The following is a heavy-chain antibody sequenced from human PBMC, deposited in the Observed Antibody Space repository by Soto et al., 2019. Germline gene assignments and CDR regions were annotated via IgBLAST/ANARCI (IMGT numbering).Heavy chain of an antibody. V-gene: IGHV4-31*03. CDR1: GGSLSSGGYY. CDR2: IYYSGRT. D-gene: IGHD2-15*01. J-gene: IGHJ4*02. Sequence: SETLSLTCTVSGGSLSSGGYYWSWIRLHPGKGLEWIGYIYYSGRTYYNPSLKSRVTISVDTSKNQFSLKLSSVTAADTAVYYCAKGGSLAHLDYWGQGTLVTVSA. CDR3: AKGGSLAHLDY.